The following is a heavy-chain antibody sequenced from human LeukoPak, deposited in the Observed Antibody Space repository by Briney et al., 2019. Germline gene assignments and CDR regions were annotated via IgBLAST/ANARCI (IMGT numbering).Heavy chain of an antibody. D-gene: IGHD2-15*01. V-gene: IGHV4-59*11. CDR3: AKVEVAATNTRVYHYWLDV. CDR1: RGPITGPL. CDR2: IYYSGNT. J-gene: IGHJ6*04. Sequence: SETLSLTSTVRRGPITGPLSSSRPQPPGKGLEWIGYIYYSGNTNYNPSLKSRVTISVDTSKNKFSLKLSSVTPADTAVYYCAKVEVAATNTRVYHYWLDVWGKGTTVTVSS.